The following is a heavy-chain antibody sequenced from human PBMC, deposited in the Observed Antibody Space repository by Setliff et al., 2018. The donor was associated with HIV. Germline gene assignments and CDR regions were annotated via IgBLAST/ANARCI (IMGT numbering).Heavy chain of an antibody. CDR3: ARLDSSDYFVEY. Sequence: LSLTCSVSGGSISSHYWSWLRQPPGKGLEWIGYIYYTGSTNYNPSLKSRLTVSLDMSKNEFSLKLTSVTAADTAVYYCARLDSSDYFVEYWGQGTLVTVSS. CDR1: GGSISSHY. CDR2: IYYTGST. D-gene: IGHD3-22*01. V-gene: IGHV4-59*11. J-gene: IGHJ4*02.